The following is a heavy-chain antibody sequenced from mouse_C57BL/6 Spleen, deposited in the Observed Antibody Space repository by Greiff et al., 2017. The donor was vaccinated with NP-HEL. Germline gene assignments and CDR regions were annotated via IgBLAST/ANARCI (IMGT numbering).Heavy chain of an antibody. J-gene: IGHJ2*01. CDR2: IHPNSGST. Sequence: VQLQQPGAELVKPGASVKLSCKASGYTFTSYWMHWVKQRPGQGLEWIGMIHPNSGSTNYNEKFKSKATLTVDKSSSTAYMQLSSLTSEDSAVYYCARSPLYDDDDYWGQGTTLTVAS. CDR3: ARSPLYDDDDY. V-gene: IGHV1-64*01. D-gene: IGHD2-4*01. CDR1: GYTFTSYW.